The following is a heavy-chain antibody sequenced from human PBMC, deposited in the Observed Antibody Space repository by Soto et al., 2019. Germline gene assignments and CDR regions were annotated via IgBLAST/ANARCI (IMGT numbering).Heavy chain of an antibody. Sequence: GGSLRLSCAASGFTFSSYSMNWVRQAPGKGLEWVSYISSSSSTIYYADSVKGRFTISRDNAKNSLYLQMNSLRDEDTAVYYCASHLYGDYRRVSDEGGIGNWFDPWGQGTLVTVSS. CDR3: ASHLYGDYRRVSDEGGIGNWFDP. V-gene: IGHV3-48*02. CDR2: ISSSSSTI. J-gene: IGHJ5*02. D-gene: IGHD4-17*01. CDR1: GFTFSSYS.